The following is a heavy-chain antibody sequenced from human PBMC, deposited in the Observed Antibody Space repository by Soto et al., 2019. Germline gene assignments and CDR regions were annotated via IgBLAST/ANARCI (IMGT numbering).Heavy chain of an antibody. CDR1: GFTFSSYA. D-gene: IGHD2-2*01. CDR2: ISGSAGRT. J-gene: IGHJ6*02. Sequence: GGSLRLSCTASGFTFSSYAMSCVRQAPGKGLEWVSIISGSAGRTYYADSVKGRFTVSRDNSKNTLYLQMNSLRAEDTAVYYCAKVTSARVFYFGLDVWGQGTTVTVSS. V-gene: IGHV3-23*01. CDR3: AKVTSARVFYFGLDV.